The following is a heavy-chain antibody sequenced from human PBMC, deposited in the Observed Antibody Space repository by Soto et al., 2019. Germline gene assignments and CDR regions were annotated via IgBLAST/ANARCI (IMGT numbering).Heavy chain of an antibody. V-gene: IGHV4-30-4*01. CDR2: IHNSGRT. D-gene: IGHD3-22*01. CDR3: ARERLGADSTGDSWMYMDV. Sequence: QVQLQESGPGLVKPSQTLSLTCTVSGGSISSGDYYWIWIRQPPGKGLEWVGYIHNSGRTYYNPSLRCGLSIPVDTSKSQCSLRLPSVPADDTAVYYCARERLGADSTGDSWMYMDVWGQGTTVTVSS. J-gene: IGHJ6*02. CDR1: GGSISSGDYY.